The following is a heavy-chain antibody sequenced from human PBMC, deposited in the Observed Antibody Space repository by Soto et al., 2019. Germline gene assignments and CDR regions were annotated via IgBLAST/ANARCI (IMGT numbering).Heavy chain of an antibody. CDR2: ISGGGGTT. V-gene: IGHV3-23*01. CDR1: GFIFNTYG. J-gene: IGHJ6*02. D-gene: IGHD5-12*01. Sequence: EEHLLESGGGLVQPGGSLRLSCAASGFIFNTYGMNWVRQAPGKGLEWVSGISGGGGTTYYADSVLGRVIISTDSSKNTLYMHMKSLRVDDTAVYYCAKAHKPPTRYRGNDLWVDGMAVWGQGTTVTVSS. CDR3: AKAHKPPTRYRGNDLWVDGMAV.